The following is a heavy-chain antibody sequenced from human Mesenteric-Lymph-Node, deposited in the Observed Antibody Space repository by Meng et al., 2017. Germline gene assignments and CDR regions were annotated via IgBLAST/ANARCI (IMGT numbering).Heavy chain of an antibody. J-gene: IGHJ4*02. D-gene: IGHD2-2*01. CDR2: IKQDGTEK. V-gene: IGHV3-7*01. CDR1: GFTLRSYW. Sequence: LTGAASGFTLRSYWMSWVRQAPGKGLEWVTNIKQDGTEKYYVDSVKGRFTISRDNAQNSLYLQMNILRAEDAAVYYCARVGSRFCSSTSCSFDFWGQGSLVTVSS. CDR3: ARVGSRFCSSTSCSFDF.